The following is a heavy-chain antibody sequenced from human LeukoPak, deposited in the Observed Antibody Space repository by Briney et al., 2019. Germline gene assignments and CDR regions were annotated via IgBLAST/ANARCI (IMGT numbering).Heavy chain of an antibody. CDR2: ISAYNGYT. D-gene: IGHD3-10*01. V-gene: IGHV1-18*01. J-gene: IGHJ4*02. CDR3: ARISGGLAY. Sequence: GASVKVSCKASGYAFADYGINWVRQAPGQGLEWMGWISAYNGYTESAQKFQGRVTFTTDTSTNTAYMELRSLRPDDTAEYYCARISGGLAYWGQGTLVTVSS. CDR1: GYAFADYG.